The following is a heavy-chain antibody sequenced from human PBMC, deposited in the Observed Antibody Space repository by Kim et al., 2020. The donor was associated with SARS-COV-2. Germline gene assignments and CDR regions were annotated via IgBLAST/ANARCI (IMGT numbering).Heavy chain of an antibody. Sequence: SEILSLTCTVSGGSISTYYWSWIRQPPGKGLEWLGYVFYSGSTKYNPSLKSRVTISVDTSKNQFSLKLSSVTAADTAVYYCATALTQTTWYYGMDVWGQGTTVTVS. CDR2: VFYSGST. CDR3: ATALTQTTWYYGMDV. D-gene: IGHD1-7*01. V-gene: IGHV4-59*13. J-gene: IGHJ6*02. CDR1: GGSISTYY.